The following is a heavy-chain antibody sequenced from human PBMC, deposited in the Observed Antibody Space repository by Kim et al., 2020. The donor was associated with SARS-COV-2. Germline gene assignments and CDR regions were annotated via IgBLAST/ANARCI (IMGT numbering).Heavy chain of an antibody. D-gene: IGHD2-2*01. CDR2: INHSGST. V-gene: IGHV4-34*01. CDR1: GGSFSGYY. J-gene: IGHJ4*02. CDR3: ARGRWRGGSIVVVSAAGNPGARATFDY. Sequence: SETLSLTCAVYGGSFSGYYWSWIRQPPGKGLEWIGEINHSGSTNYNPSLKSRVTISVDTSKNQFSLKLSSVTAADTAVYYCARGRWRGGSIVVVSAAGNPGARATFDYWGQGTLVTVSS.